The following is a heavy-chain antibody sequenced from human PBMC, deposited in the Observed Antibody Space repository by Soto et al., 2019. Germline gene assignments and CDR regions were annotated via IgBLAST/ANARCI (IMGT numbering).Heavy chain of an antibody. J-gene: IGHJ3*02. CDR2: IYYSGST. D-gene: IGHD4-17*01. V-gene: IGHV4-59*08. Sequence: SETLSLTCTVSGGSISSYYWSWIRQPPGKGLEWIGYIYYSGSTNYNPSLKSRVTISVDTSKNQFSLKLSSVTAADTAVYYCARPGGPYGDERVGAFDIWGQGTMVTVSS. CDR3: ARPGGPYGDERVGAFDI. CDR1: GGSISSYY.